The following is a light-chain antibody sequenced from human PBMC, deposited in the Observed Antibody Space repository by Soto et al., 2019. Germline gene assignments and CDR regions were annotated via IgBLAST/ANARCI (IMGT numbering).Light chain of an antibody. CDR2: ATS. CDR3: QQSYSNPRT. CDR1: QSVSSSY. V-gene: IGKV3-20*01. J-gene: IGKJ1*01. Sequence: EIVLTQSPGTLSLSPGERATLSCRASQSVSSSYLAWYQQKPGQAPRLLMYATSRRATGIPDRFSGSGSGTDFTLTISSLQPEDFATYYCQQSYSNPRTFGQGTKVDIK.